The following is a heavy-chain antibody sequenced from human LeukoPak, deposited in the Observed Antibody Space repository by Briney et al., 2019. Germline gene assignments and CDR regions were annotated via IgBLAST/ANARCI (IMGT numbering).Heavy chain of an antibody. V-gene: IGHV3-30*02. CDR1: GFTFSSYG. CDR2: IRYDGNNK. J-gene: IGHJ4*02. Sequence: PGGSLRLSCAASGFTFSSYGMHWVRQAPGKGLEWVSFIRYDGNNKYSADSVKGRFTVSRDNSRNTLYLQMNSLRAEDTAVYYCARERLRIATADFDSWGQGTLVTVSS. CDR3: ARERLRIATADFDS. D-gene: IGHD6-13*01.